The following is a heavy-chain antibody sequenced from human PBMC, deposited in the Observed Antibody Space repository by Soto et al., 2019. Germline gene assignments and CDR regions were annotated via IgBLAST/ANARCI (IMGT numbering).Heavy chain of an antibody. CDR2: IAHAGPT. V-gene: IGHV3-74*01. Sequence: EVQLVESWGGLVQPGGSLRLSCAGSGFTFSNYWMHWVRQAAGKGLEWVSRIAHAGPTDYADSVRGRFTISRDNAENTLYLQMNSLRPEDTAVYYCVRDSHGDYWGQGTLVTVSS. J-gene: IGHJ4*02. CDR1: GFTFSNYW. CDR3: VRDSHGDY.